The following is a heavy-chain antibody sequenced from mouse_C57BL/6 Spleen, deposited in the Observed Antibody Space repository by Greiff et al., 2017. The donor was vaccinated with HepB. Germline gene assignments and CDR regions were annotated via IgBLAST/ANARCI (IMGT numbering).Heavy chain of an antibody. CDR1: GFNIKDDY. V-gene: IGHV14-4*01. CDR3: TPYGSSLYWYFDV. D-gene: IGHD1-1*01. CDR2: IDPENGDT. Sequence: EVKLQESGAELVRPGASVKLSCTASGFNIKDDYMHWVKQRPEQGLEWIGWIDPENGDTEYASKFQGKATITADTSSNTAYLQRSSLTSEDTAVYYCTPYGSSLYWYFDVWGKGTTVTVSS. J-gene: IGHJ1*03.